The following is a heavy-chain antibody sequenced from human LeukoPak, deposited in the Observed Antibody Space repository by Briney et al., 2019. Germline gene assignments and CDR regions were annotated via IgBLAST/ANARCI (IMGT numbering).Heavy chain of an antibody. D-gene: IGHD6-19*01. Sequence: SETLSLTCTVSGGSISSYYWSWIRQPPGKGLEWIGYIYYSGSTNYNPSLKSRVTISVDTSKNQFSLKLSSVTAADTAVYYCARDRPSSGFDYWGQGTLVTISS. CDR3: ARDRPSSGFDY. CDR2: IYYSGST. CDR1: GGSISSYY. J-gene: IGHJ4*02. V-gene: IGHV4-59*01.